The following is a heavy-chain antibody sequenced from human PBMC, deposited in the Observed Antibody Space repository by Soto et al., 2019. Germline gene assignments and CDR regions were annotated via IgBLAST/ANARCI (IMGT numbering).Heavy chain of an antibody. Sequence: PSETLSLTCAVYGGSVSGYYWSWIRQPPGKGLEWMGEINHSGSTNYNPSLKSRATISVDTSKNQFSRKLGSVTAADTAVYYCAKGAAAGTGFYYYYDMDGWGKGTTVTVSS. CDR2: INHSGST. CDR1: GGSVSGYY. D-gene: IGHD6-13*01. V-gene: IGHV4-34*01. CDR3: AKGAAAGTGFYYYYDMDG. J-gene: IGHJ6*03.